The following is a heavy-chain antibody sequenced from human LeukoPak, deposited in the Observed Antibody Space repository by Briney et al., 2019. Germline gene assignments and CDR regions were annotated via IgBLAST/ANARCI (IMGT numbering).Heavy chain of an antibody. CDR3: ARRGGKNYGDYVVYYYYMDV. Sequence: ASVKVSCKTSGYTFSDYSIHWVRQAPGQGLEWMGWISAYNGNTNYAQKIQGRVTMTTDTSTSTAYMELRSLRSDDTAVYYCARRGGKNYGDYVVYYYYMDVWGKGTTVTVSS. J-gene: IGHJ6*03. V-gene: IGHV1-18*04. D-gene: IGHD4-17*01. CDR1: GYTFSDYS. CDR2: ISAYNGNT.